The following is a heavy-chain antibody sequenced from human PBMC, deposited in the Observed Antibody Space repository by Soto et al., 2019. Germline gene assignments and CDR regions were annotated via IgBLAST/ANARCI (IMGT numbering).Heavy chain of an antibody. J-gene: IGHJ6*02. D-gene: IGHD7-27*01. CDR2: ISAYNGNT. CDR3: ARDGPPGDYYYYHMDV. V-gene: IGHV1-18*01. CDR1: GYTFTSYG. Sequence: ASVKVSCKASGYTFTSYGISWVRQAPGQGLEWMGWISAYNGNTNYAQKLQGRVTMTTDTSTSTAYMELRSLRSDDTAVYYCARDGPPGDYYYYHMDVWGQGTTVTVSS.